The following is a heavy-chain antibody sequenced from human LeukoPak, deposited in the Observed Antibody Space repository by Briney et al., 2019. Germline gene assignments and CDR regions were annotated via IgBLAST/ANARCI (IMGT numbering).Heavy chain of an antibody. J-gene: IGHJ4*02. V-gene: IGHV4-30-4*08. CDR1: GGSISNADYY. CDR2: IYYSGTA. CDR3: ARDSEAAGTDY. D-gene: IGHD6-13*01. Sequence: KPSQTLSLTCTLSGGSISNADYYWSWIRQPPGKGLEWIGHIYYSGTAYYNPSLKSRVTLSVDTSKNQFSLKLTSVTAADTAVYYCARDSEAAGTDYWGQGTLVTVSS.